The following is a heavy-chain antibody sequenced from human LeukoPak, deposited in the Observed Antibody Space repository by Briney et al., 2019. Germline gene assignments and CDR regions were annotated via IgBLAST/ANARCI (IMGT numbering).Heavy chain of an antibody. J-gene: IGHJ4*02. Sequence: ASVKVSCKASGGTFSSYAISWVRQAPGQGLEWMGRIIPILGIANYAQKFQGRVTITADKSTGTAYRELSSLRSEDTAVYYCATEYSSGWYNYWGQGTLVTVSS. V-gene: IGHV1-69*04. CDR3: ATEYSSGWYNY. CDR2: IIPILGIA. CDR1: GGTFSSYA. D-gene: IGHD6-19*01.